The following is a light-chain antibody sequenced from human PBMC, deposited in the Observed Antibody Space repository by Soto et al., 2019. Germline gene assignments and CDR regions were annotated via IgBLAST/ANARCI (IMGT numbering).Light chain of an antibody. CDR1: SSDVGSYNL. J-gene: IGLJ3*02. CDR3: CSYAGSSTLV. V-gene: IGLV2-23*01. CDR2: EGS. Sequence: QSALTQPASVSVSPGQSITISCTGTSSDVGSYNLVSWYQQHPGKAPKLMIYEGSKRPSGVANRFSGSQSGNTASLTISGRQAEDEADYDCCSYAGSSTLVCGGGTQLTVL.